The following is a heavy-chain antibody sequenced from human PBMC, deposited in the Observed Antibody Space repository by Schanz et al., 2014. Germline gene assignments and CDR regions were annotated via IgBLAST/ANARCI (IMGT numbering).Heavy chain of an antibody. CDR2: LWHDGSKK. CDR1: GFTFSSYD. CDR3: ARPALWFGDNCFDP. Sequence: VQLLESGGGLVQPGGSLRLSCVASGFTFSSYDVFWVRQAPGKGLEWVAILWHDGSKKYYADSVKGRFTISRDNAKNTLYPQMNSLRAEDTAVYYCARPALWFGDNCFDPWGQGTLVTVSS. D-gene: IGHD3-10*01. J-gene: IGHJ5*02. V-gene: IGHV3-33*03.